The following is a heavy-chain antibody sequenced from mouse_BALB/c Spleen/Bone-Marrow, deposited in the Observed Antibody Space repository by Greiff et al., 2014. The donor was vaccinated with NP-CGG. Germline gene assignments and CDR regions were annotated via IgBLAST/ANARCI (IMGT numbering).Heavy chain of an antibody. CDR1: GFNIKDTY. CDR3: ANYYYGSHFDY. Sequence: VQLQQSGAALVKPGASVKLSCTASGFNIKDTYMHWAKQRPEQGLEWIGRIDPANGNTKYDPKFQGKATITADTSSNTAYLQLSSLTSEDTAVYYCANYYYGSHFDYWGQGTTLTVSS. J-gene: IGHJ2*01. D-gene: IGHD1-1*01. V-gene: IGHV14-3*02. CDR2: IDPANGNT.